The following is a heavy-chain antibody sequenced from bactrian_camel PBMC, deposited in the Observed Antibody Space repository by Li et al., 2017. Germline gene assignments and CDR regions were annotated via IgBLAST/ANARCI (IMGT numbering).Heavy chain of an antibody. CDR1: GASSSNYC. CDR2: IGTDGTK. CDR3: AAHGDASLGCGVLGASAGFSY. D-gene: IGHD1*01. V-gene: IGHV3S55*01. J-gene: IGHJ4*01. Sequence: HVQLVESGGGSVEAGESLRLSCKLSGASSSNYCMGWFRQAPGKERRGIASIGTDGTKTYLDSVKGRFTISRDLAKNSLNLHMHDLKPEDTAMYYCAAHGDASLGCGVLGASAGFSYWGQGTQVTV.